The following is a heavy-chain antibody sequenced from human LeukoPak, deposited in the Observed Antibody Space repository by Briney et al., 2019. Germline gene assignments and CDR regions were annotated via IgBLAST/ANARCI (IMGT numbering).Heavy chain of an antibody. CDR1: GYTFTSYG. Sequence: GASVKVSCKASGYTFTSYGIGWVRQAPGQGLEWMGWISAYNGNTNYAQKLQGRVTMTTDTSTSTAYMELRSLRSDDTAVYYCARDWRLVVSNWFDPWGQGTLVTVSS. V-gene: IGHV1-18*01. CDR2: ISAYNGNT. D-gene: IGHD3-22*01. CDR3: ARDWRLVVSNWFDP. J-gene: IGHJ5*02.